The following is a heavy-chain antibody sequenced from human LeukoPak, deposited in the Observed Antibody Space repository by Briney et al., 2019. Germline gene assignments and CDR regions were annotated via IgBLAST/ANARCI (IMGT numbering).Heavy chain of an antibody. CDR1: GYTFTSYD. CDR2: MNPNSGNT. Sequence: ASVKVSCKASGYTFTSYDINWVRQATGQGLEWMGWMNPNSGNTGYAQKFQGRVTMTRSTSISTAYMELSSLRFEDTAVYYCTRSVPNGHIDYWGQGTLVTVSS. D-gene: IGHD5-24*01. V-gene: IGHV1-8*01. CDR3: TRSVPNGHIDY. J-gene: IGHJ4*02.